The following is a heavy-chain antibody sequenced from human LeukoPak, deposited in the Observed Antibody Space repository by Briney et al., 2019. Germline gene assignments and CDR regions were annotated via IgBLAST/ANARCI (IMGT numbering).Heavy chain of an antibody. D-gene: IGHD5-18*01. CDR2: IYYSGST. CDR3: ARDVGRYTYGYRPTEVYWYFDL. J-gene: IGHJ2*01. Sequence: GSLRLSCAASGFTFDDYAMHWIRQPPGKGLEWIGYIYYSGSTNYNPSLKSRVTISVDTSKNQFSLKLSSVTAADTAVYYCARDVGRYTYGYRPTEVYWYFDLWGRGTLVTVSS. CDR1: GFTFDDYA. V-gene: IGHV4-59*12.